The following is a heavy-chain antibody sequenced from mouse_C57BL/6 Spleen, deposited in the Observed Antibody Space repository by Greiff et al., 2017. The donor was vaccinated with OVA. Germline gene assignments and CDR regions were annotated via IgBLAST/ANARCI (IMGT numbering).Heavy chain of an antibody. V-gene: IGHV1-80*01. CDR2: IYPGDGDT. D-gene: IGHD1-1*01. CDR1: GYAFSSYW. CDR3: ARDYYGSSHRFAY. Sequence: VQLQQSGAELVKPGASVKISCKASGYAFSSYWMNWVKPRPGKGLEWIGQIYPGDGDTNYNGKFKGKAPLTADKSSSTAYMQLSSLTSEDSAVYFCARDYYGSSHRFAYWGQGTLVTVSA. J-gene: IGHJ3*01.